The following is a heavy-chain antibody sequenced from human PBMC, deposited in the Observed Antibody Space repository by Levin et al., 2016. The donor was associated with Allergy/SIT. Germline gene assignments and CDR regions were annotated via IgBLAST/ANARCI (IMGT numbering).Heavy chain of an antibody. D-gene: IGHD5-12*01. J-gene: IGHJ4*02. Sequence: GGSLRLSCAASGFTFSDYSMSWVRQAPGKGLEWVSSISSSSSIIYYADSVKRRFTISRDNAKNSLYLQMNSLRAEDTAVYSCARAAPNAFSGYEYGADYWGQGTLVTVSS. CDR1: GFTFSDYS. CDR2: ISSSSSII. CDR3: ARAAPNAFSGYEYGADY. V-gene: IGHV3-21*01.